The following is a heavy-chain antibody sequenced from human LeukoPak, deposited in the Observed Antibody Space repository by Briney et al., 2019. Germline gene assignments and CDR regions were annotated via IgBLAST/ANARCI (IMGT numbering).Heavy chain of an antibody. CDR1: GFTFSSYW. CDR2: IKQDGSEK. CDR3: ARDNYSSSLYYYYYYYGMDV. V-gene: IGHV3-7*01. J-gene: IGHJ6*02. Sequence: GGSLRLSCAASGFTFSSYWMSWVRQAPGKGLEWVANIKQDGSEKYYVDSVKGRFTISRDNAKNSLYLQMNSLRAEDTAVYYCARDNYSSSLYYYYYYYGMDVWGQGTTDTVSS. D-gene: IGHD6-6*01.